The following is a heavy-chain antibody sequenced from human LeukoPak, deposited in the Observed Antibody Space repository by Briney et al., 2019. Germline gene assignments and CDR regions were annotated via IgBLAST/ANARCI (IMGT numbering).Heavy chain of an antibody. CDR3: ARGLGYNIFDY. V-gene: IGHV3-74*01. D-gene: IGHD5-24*01. CDR2: IKGDGSST. Sequence: PGESLRLSCAASGFTFSSYYMHWVRQAPGKGLVWVSHIKGDGSSTTYADSVKGRFTISRDNAKNMLYLQMNSLRAEDTAVYYCARGLGYNIFDYWGQGTLVTVSS. CDR1: GFTFSSYY. J-gene: IGHJ4*02.